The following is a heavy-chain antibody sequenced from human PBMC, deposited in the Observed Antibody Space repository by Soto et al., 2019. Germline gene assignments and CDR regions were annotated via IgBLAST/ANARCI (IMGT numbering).Heavy chain of an antibody. Sequence: GGSLRLSCAASGFAFSSYSMNWVRQAPGKGLEWVSSISSSSSYIYYADSVKGRFTISRDNAKNSLYLQMNSLRAEDTAVYYCARAHCSSTSCYPDYYYYGMDVWGQGTTVTVSS. V-gene: IGHV3-21*01. D-gene: IGHD2-2*01. J-gene: IGHJ6*02. CDR1: GFAFSSYS. CDR3: ARAHCSSTSCYPDYYYYGMDV. CDR2: ISSSSSYI.